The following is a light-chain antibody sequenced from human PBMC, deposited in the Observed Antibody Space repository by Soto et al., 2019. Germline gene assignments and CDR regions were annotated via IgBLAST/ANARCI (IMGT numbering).Light chain of an antibody. J-gene: IGLJ3*02. CDR2: EGS. CDR1: SSDVGSYNL. V-gene: IGLV2-23*01. CDR3: CSYAGSSTP. Sequence: QSALTQPASVSGSPGQSITISCTGTSSDVGSYNLVSWYQQHPGKAPKLMIYEGSKRPSGVSNRFSGSKSGNTASLTISGLQAEDEADYYCCSYAGSSTPFGGGTKLNVL.